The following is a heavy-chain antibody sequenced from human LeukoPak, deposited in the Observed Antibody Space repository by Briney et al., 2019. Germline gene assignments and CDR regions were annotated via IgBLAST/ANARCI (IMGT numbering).Heavy chain of an antibody. CDR1: GGTFSSYA. CDR3: ARGYSYGDAFDI. V-gene: IGHV1-69*06. Sequence: SVKVSCKASGGTFSSYAISWVRQAPGQGLEWMGGIIPIFGTANYAQKFQGRVTITADKSTSTAYMELRSLRSDDTAVYYCARGYSYGDAFDIWGQGTMVTVSS. J-gene: IGHJ3*02. CDR2: IIPIFGTA. D-gene: IGHD5-18*01.